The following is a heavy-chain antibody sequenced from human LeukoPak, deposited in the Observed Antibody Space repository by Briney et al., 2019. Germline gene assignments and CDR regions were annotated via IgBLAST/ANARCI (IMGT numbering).Heavy chain of an antibody. CDR3: ARGSFGGSGTPFDY. J-gene: IGHJ4*02. CDR1: GYTSTSYY. CDR2: INPSVGNA. Sequence: ASVKVSCKAFGYTSTSYYVHWVRQAPGQGLEWMGIINPSVGNANYAQKFQGRVTMTRDMSTSTVYMDLNSLRSEDTAIYYCARGSFGGSGTPFDYWGQGTLVTVSS. D-gene: IGHD3-10*01. V-gene: IGHV1-46*01.